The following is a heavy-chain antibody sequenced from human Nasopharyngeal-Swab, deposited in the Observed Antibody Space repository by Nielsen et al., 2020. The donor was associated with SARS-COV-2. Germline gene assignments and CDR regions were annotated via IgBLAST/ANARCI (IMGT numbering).Heavy chain of an antibody. Sequence: GGSLRLSCAASGFTFSSYEMNWVRQAPGKGLEWVSYISSSGSIIYYADSVKGRFTISRDNAKNSLYLQMDSLRAEDTAVYYCARGGMVRGVIITYYYYGMDVWGQGTTVTVSS. V-gene: IGHV3-48*03. CDR1: GFTFSSYE. D-gene: IGHD3-10*01. CDR3: ARGGMVRGVIITYYYYGMDV. CDR2: ISSSGSII. J-gene: IGHJ6*02.